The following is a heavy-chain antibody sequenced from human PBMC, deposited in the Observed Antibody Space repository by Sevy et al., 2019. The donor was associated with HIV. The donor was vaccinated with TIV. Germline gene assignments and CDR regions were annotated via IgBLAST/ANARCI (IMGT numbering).Heavy chain of an antibody. Sequence: GGSLRLSCAVSGFRFDYYAMTWVRQAPGKGLEWVSTISSNGLSTYYTDSVKGCLTIFRDNFKNTLYLQMNSLRVEDTAVYFCAKDVPRDFWSAYSPGYFDYWGQGSLVTVSS. V-gene: IGHV3-23*01. D-gene: IGHD3-3*01. J-gene: IGHJ4*02. CDR3: AKDVPRDFWSAYSPGYFDY. CDR2: ISSNGLST. CDR1: GFRFDYYA.